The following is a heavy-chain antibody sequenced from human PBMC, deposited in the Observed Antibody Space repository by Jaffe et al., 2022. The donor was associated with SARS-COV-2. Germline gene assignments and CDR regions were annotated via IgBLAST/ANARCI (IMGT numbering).Heavy chain of an antibody. CDR2: IFPGDSDT. CDR1: GYIFTNYW. D-gene: IGHD3-10*01. Sequence: EVQLVQSRAEVKKPGESLKISCKASGYIFTNYWIGWVRQMPGKDLEWMGIIFPGDSDTRYSPSFQGQVTISADKSINTAYLQWSGLKASDTAMYYCTRLEGSRNYVGAFDIWGQGTMVTVSS. V-gene: IGHV5-51*01. CDR3: TRLEGSRNYVGAFDI. J-gene: IGHJ3*02.